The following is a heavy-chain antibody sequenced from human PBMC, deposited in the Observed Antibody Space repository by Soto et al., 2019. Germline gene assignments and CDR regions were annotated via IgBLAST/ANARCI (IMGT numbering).Heavy chain of an antibody. J-gene: IGHJ4*02. CDR3: ATNYGSGSTHFDY. CDR2: IIPMLGMS. Sequence: QVQLVQSGAEVKKPGSSVRVSCTASGDTFNFYTISCVRQVPGQGPEWMGRIIPMLGMSNYAQKFQGRVTIMSDKSTSTVYMNLSGLTSDDTAVYYCATNYGSGSTHFDYWGQGTLVTVSS. V-gene: IGHV1-69*02. CDR1: GDTFNFYT. D-gene: IGHD3-10*01.